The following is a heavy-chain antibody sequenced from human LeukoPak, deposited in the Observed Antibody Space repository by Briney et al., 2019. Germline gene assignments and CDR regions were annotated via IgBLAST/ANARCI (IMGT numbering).Heavy chain of an antibody. J-gene: IGHJ4*02. CDR1: GYSFANFW. CDR3: ASGSSYFGD. D-gene: IGHD3-10*01. CDR2: IYPGDSDT. Sequence: GQSLKISCKGSGYSFANFWIGWVRQMPGKGLEWMGIIYPGDSDTRYSPSFQGQVTISADKSINTAYLQWSSLKASDTAIYYCASGSSYFGDWGQGTLVTVSS. V-gene: IGHV5-51*01.